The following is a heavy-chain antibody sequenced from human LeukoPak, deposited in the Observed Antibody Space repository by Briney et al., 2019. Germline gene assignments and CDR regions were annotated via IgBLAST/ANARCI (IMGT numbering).Heavy chain of an antibody. CDR1: GYSFINCG. CDR2: SSPYNGKT. V-gene: IGHV1-18*01. J-gene: IGHJ5*02. CDR3: ARGGIDIVTVPVSNWFDP. D-gene: IGHD2-15*01. Sequence: ASVKVSCKASGYSFINCGITWVRQAAGQGLEWMGWSSPYNGKTNYAQKFQGRVTMTTDTSTNTAYMELRSLRSDDTAVYYCARGGIDIVTVPVSNWFDPWGQGTLVTVSS.